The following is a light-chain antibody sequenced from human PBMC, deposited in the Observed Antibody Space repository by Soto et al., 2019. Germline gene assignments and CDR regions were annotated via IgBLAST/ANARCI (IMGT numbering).Light chain of an antibody. V-gene: IGKV4-1*01. CDR1: QSALYSSNNKNY. Sequence: DIVMTQSPDSLAVSLGERATINCKSSQSALYSSNNKNYLAWYQQKPGQPPKLLIYWASTRESGVPDRFSGSGSGTDFTLTISSPQAEDVAVYYCQQSYSSPLTFGGGTRVEIK. CDR2: WAS. J-gene: IGKJ4*01. CDR3: QQSYSSPLT.